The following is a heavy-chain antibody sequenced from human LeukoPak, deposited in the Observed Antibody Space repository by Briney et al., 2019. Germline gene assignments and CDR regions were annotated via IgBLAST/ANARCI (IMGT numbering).Heavy chain of an antibody. J-gene: IGHJ4*02. Sequence: ASVKVSCKASGYTFTSYDINWVRQATGQGLEWMGWMNPNSGNTGYAQKFQGRVTMTRNTSISTAYMELSSLRSEDTAVYYCARGLKDSSGYYFDYWGLGTLVTVSS. D-gene: IGHD3-22*01. V-gene: IGHV1-8*01. CDR2: MNPNSGNT. CDR3: ARGLKDSSGYYFDY. CDR1: GYTFTSYD.